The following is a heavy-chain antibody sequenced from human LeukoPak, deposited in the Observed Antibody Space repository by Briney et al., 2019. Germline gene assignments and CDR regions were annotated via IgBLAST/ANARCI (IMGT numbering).Heavy chain of an antibody. CDR3: ARDFSTNYDFWSGYSNDAFDI. CDR2: INYSGST. CDR1: GGSISSSSYY. Sequence: SETLSLTCTVSGGSISSSSYYWGWIRQPPGKGLEWIGSINYSGSTYHNPSLKSRVTISVDTSKNQFSLKLSSVTAADTAVYYCARDFSTNYDFWSGYSNDAFDIWGQGTMVTVSS. D-gene: IGHD3-3*01. J-gene: IGHJ3*02. V-gene: IGHV4-39*07.